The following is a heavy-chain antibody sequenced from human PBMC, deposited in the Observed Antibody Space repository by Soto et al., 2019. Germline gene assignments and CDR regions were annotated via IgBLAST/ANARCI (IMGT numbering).Heavy chain of an antibody. J-gene: IGHJ5*02. D-gene: IGHD6-13*01. Sequence: QVTVKESGPVLVKPTETLTLTCTVSGFSLSNAGLGVSWIRQPPGKALEWLAHIFSNDEKSYSTSLKSRFTISKHTSKSQVVLTMTYMDPVDTATYYCASTYSTSWYWFDPWGEGTLVTVSS. V-gene: IGHV2-26*04. CDR3: ASTYSTSWYWFDP. CDR2: IFSNDEK. CDR1: GFSLSNAGLG.